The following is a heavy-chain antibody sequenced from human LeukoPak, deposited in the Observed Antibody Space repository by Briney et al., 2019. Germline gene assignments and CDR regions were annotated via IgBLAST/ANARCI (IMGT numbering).Heavy chain of an antibody. CDR2: IIPILGIA. Sequence: GAPVKVSCKASGGTFSSYAISWVRQAPGQGLEWMGRIIPILGIANYAQKFQGRVTITADKSTSTAYMELSSLRSEDTAVYYCARALNWFDPWGQGTLVTVSS. CDR3: ARALNWFDP. CDR1: GGTFSSYA. J-gene: IGHJ5*02. V-gene: IGHV1-69*04.